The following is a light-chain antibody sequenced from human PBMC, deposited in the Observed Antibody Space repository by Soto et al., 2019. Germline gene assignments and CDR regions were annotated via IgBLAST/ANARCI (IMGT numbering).Light chain of an antibody. CDR1: ISDVGGYNH. Sequence: QSPLRQPSSVSGSPGQSPTVSCTGTISDVGGYNHVSWYQQHPGKAPKLLIFEVSNRPSGVSDRFSGSKSGNTASLTISGLQAEDEADYYCTSYTTSISFVFGTGTTVTVL. CDR3: TSYTTSISFV. J-gene: IGLJ1*01. V-gene: IGLV2-14*01. CDR2: EVS.